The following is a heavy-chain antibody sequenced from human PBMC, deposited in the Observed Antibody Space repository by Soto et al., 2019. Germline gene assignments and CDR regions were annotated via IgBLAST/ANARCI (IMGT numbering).Heavy chain of an antibody. V-gene: IGHV3-53*04. D-gene: IGHD2-2*01. J-gene: IGHJ4*02. Sequence: EVQLVASGGGLVQPGGSLRLSCAASGFTVSSNYMSWVRQAPGKGLEWVSVIYSGGSTYYADSVKGRFTISRHNSKNTLYLQMNSLRAEDTAVYYCARVGVCSSTSCRMGAFDYWGQGTLVTVSS. CDR1: GFTVSSNY. CDR3: ARVGVCSSTSCRMGAFDY. CDR2: IYSGGST.